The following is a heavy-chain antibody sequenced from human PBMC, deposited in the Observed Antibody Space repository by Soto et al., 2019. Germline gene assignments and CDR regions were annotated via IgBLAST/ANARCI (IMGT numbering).Heavy chain of an antibody. J-gene: IGHJ5*02. V-gene: IGHV3-21*01. CDR1: GFSFSNYA. Sequence: GGSLRLSCTASGFSFSNYAMTWVRQAPGKGLEWVSVIGGSSYIYYADSVKGRFTISRDNAKNSLYLQMNSLRAEDTAVYYCARDMADSGYVRNWFDPWGQGTLVTVSS. D-gene: IGHD5-12*01. CDR3: ARDMADSGYVRNWFDP. CDR2: IGGSSYI.